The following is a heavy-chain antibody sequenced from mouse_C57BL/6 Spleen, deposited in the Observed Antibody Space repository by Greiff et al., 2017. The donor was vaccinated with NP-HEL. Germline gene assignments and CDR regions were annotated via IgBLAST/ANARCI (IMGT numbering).Heavy chain of an antibody. CDR2: IYPRSGNT. CDR3: ARDYGSSYGWYCDV. Sequence: QVQLQQSGAELARPGASVKLSCKASGYTFTSYGISWVKQRTGQGLEWIGEIYPRSGNTYYNEKFKGKATLTADKSSSTAYMELRSLTSEDSAVYFCARDYGSSYGWYCDVWGTGTTVTVSS. J-gene: IGHJ1*03. V-gene: IGHV1-81*01. CDR1: GYTFTSYG. D-gene: IGHD1-1*01.